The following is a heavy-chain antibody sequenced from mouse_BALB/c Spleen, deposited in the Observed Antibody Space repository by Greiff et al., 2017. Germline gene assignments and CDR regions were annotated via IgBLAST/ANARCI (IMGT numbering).Heavy chain of an antibody. J-gene: IGHJ3*01. V-gene: IGHV5-4*02. D-gene: IGHD2-4*01. CDR3: ARSTSYDDYGSCAY. CDR2: ISDGGSYT. Sequence: EVKVEESGGGLVKPGGSLKLSCAASGFTFSDYYMYWVRQTPEKRLVWVATISDGGSYTYYPDSVKGRFTISRDNAKNNLYLQMSSLKSEDTAMYYCARSTSYDDYGSCAYWGQGTLGTVSA. CDR1: GFTFSDYY.